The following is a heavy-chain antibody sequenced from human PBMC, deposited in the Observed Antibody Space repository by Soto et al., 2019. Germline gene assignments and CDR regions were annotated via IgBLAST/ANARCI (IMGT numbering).Heavy chain of an antibody. V-gene: IGHV1-46*01. CDR1: GYKFTTYF. Sequence: ASVKVSCKASGYKFTTYFIHWGRQAPGRGLEWMGIIHPSGDTGYSQKFRGRVTMTIDTSTTTAYMELRNLTSEDTAVYFSVRGYCTTSPCSGDFQFWGQGTLVTVSS. CDR2: IHPSGDT. J-gene: IGHJ1*01. CDR3: VRGYCTTSPCSGDFQF. D-gene: IGHD2-15*01.